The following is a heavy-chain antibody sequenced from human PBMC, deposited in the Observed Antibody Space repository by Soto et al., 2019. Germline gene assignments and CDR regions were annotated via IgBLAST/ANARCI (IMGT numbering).Heavy chain of an antibody. J-gene: IGHJ4*02. Sequence: PSETLSLTCTVSGGSISSSSYYWGWIRQPPGKGLECIGSIYYSGSTYYNPSLKSRVTISVDTSKNQFSLKLSSVTAADTAVYYCARHGDVPFDYWGQGTLVTVSS. D-gene: IGHD2-2*01. CDR3: ARHGDVPFDY. CDR1: GGSISSSSYY. CDR2: IYYSGST. V-gene: IGHV4-39*01.